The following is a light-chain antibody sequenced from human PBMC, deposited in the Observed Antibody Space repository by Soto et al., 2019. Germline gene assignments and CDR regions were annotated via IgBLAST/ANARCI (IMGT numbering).Light chain of an antibody. V-gene: IGKV3-20*01. CDR2: GAS. CDR3: QQYGSVPLT. CDR1: QSVSTSY. Sequence: EIVLTQSPGTLSLSPGERATLSCRASQSVSTSYLAWYQQKPAQAPRLLIYGASSRATGIPDRFSGSGSGADFTLTISRLEPEDFAVYYCQQYGSVPLTFGGGTKVEIK. J-gene: IGKJ4*01.